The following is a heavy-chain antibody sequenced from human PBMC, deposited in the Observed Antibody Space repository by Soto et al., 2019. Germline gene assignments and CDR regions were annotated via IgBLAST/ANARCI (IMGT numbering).Heavy chain of an antibody. V-gene: IGHV4-34*01. Sequence: SETLSLTCAVYGGSFSGYYWSWIRQPPGKGLEWIGEINHSESTNYNPSLKSRVTISVDTSKNQFSLKLSSVTAADTAVYYCARLVTTVMNYYYYGMDVWGQGTTVTVSS. CDR3: ARLVTTVMNYYYYGMDV. D-gene: IGHD4-17*01. J-gene: IGHJ6*02. CDR2: INHSEST. CDR1: GGSFSGYY.